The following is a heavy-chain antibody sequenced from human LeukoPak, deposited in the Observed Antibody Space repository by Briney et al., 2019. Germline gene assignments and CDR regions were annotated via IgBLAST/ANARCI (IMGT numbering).Heavy chain of an antibody. Sequence: SETLSLTCTVSGGSISSYYWSWIRQPPGKGLEWIGYIYYSGSTNYNPSLKSRVTISVDTSKNQFSLKLSSVTAADTAVYYCASLQSGHWGSPFYYYGMDVWGQGTTVTVSS. CDR1: GGSISSYY. CDR3: ASLQSGHWGSPFYYYGMDV. CDR2: IYYSGST. V-gene: IGHV4-59*08. D-gene: IGHD7-27*01. J-gene: IGHJ6*02.